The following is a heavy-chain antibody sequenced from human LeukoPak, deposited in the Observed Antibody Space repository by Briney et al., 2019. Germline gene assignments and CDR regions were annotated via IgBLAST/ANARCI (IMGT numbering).Heavy chain of an antibody. CDR3: AREHVAAAGKDY. V-gene: IGHV4-30-4*01. CDR1: GGSISSGDYY. D-gene: IGHD6-13*01. J-gene: IGHJ4*02. Sequence: SETLSLTCTVSGGSISSGDYYWSWVRQPPGKGLEWIGYIYYIGSTYYNPSLKSRVIISVDTSKNQFSLKLSSVTAADTAVYYCAREHVAAAGKDYWGQGTLVTVSS. CDR2: IYYIGST.